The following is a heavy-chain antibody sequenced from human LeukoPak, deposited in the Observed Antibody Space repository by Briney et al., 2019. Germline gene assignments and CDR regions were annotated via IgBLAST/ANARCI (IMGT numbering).Heavy chain of an antibody. Sequence: GGSLRLSCAASGFTFSSYGMHWVRQAPGKGLEWVSTISGSGGSTYYADSVKGRFTISRDNSKNTLYLQMNSLRAEDTAVYYCAKDRAYYYGSGTDYWGQGTLVTVSS. CDR3: AKDRAYYYGSGTDY. V-gene: IGHV3-23*01. D-gene: IGHD3-10*01. J-gene: IGHJ4*02. CDR2: ISGSGGST. CDR1: GFTFSSYG.